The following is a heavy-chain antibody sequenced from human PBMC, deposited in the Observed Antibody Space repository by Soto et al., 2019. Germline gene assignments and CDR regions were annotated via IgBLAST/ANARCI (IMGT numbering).Heavy chain of an antibody. CDR2: IYHTGST. V-gene: IGHV4-31*03. CDR3: ARLGNEYDSGPLLYFKS. CDR1: GDSICRGHYY. J-gene: IGHJ4*02. Sequence: LYLMPSVPGDSICRGHYYWTWFHRHPGKGLEWIGNIYHTGSTDFNPSLKSRLTMSVDTSKNQFSLRLTSVTAADTAVYYCARLGNEYDSGPLLYFKSWVPGTLVPVS. D-gene: IGHD3-10*01.